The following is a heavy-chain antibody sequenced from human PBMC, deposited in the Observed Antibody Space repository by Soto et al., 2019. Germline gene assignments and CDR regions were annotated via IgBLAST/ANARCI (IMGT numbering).Heavy chain of an antibody. CDR3: ARHDEGGGYATIFDY. CDR1: GGSISSYY. V-gene: IGHV4-59*01. D-gene: IGHD5-12*01. J-gene: IGHJ4*02. Sequence: SSETLSLTCTVSGGSISSYYWSWIRQPPGKGLEWIGYIYYSGSTNYNPSLKSRVTISVDTSKNQFSLKLSSVTAADTAVYYCARHDEGGGYATIFDYWGQGTLVTVSS. CDR2: IYYSGST.